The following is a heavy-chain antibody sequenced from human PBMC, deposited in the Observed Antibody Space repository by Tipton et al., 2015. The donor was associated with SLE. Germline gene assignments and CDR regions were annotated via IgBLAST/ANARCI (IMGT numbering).Heavy chain of an antibody. CDR1: GGSISTYY. Sequence: GLVKPSETLSLTCTVSGGSISTYYWSWIRQPPGKGLEWIGYIYYSGSTNYNPSLKSRVTISVDTSKNQFSLKLSSVTAADTAVYYCARHSYDFWSGYYSDWFDPWGQGTLVTVSS. CDR2: IYYSGST. D-gene: IGHD3-3*01. V-gene: IGHV4-59*08. CDR3: ARHSYDFWSGYYSDWFDP. J-gene: IGHJ5*02.